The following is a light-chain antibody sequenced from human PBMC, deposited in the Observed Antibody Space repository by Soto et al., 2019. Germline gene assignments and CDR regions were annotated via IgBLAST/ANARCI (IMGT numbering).Light chain of an antibody. CDR3: RQSSNSIT. CDR2: DAS. V-gene: IGKV3D-20*02. CDR1: QTVGTNF. J-gene: IGKJ5*01. Sequence: EILFPHAPGTLSLSPAATASLSFMSSQTVGTNFLAWYQQKPGQAPRLLIYDASNRATGIPARFSGSGSGTDFTLTISSLETEDFAVYYCRQSSNSITFGQGTRLENK.